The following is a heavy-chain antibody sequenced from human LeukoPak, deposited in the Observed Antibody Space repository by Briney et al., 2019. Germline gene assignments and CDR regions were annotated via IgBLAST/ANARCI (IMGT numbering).Heavy chain of an antibody. V-gene: IGHV1-2*02. CDR2: ISPNSGDT. J-gene: IGHJ4*02. CDR3: ATETWSGYLFDY. D-gene: IGHD3-3*01. CDR1: GYTFTDYF. Sequence: ASVKVSCKASGYTFTDYFIHWVRLAPGQGIEWMGWISPNSGDTNYAQKFQDRVTMTRDTSITTASMQLSSLRSDDTAVYYCATETWSGYLFDYWGQGTLVTVSS.